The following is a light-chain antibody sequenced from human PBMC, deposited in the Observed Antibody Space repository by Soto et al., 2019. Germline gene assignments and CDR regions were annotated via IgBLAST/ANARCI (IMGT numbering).Light chain of an antibody. CDR3: QAWDSRSYVV. V-gene: IGLV3-1*01. J-gene: IGLJ3*02. CDR2: QDN. Sequence: SYELTQPPSVSVSPGQTAIITCSGDKLGNKYTCWYQQKPGQSPVLVIYQDNKRPSGIPERFSGSNSGNTAPLTISGTQAMDEADYYCQAWDSRSYVVFGGGTKLTVL. CDR1: KLGNKY.